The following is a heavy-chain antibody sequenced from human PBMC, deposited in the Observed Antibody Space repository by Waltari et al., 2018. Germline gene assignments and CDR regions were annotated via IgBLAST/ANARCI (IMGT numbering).Heavy chain of an antibody. Sequence: QVQLVQSGSELKKPGASVKVSCKASGYTFTSYARNWVRQATGPGLEWMGWINTNTGNPTYAQGFTGRFVFTLDPSGSAAYLQLSSLKAEDTAVYYFAPSRGSSSWYQRDYYNWFDPWGQGTLVTVSS. CDR1: GYTFTSYA. CDR2: INTNTGNP. CDR3: APSRGSSSWYQRDYYNWFDP. J-gene: IGHJ5*02. D-gene: IGHD6-13*01. V-gene: IGHV7-4-1*02.